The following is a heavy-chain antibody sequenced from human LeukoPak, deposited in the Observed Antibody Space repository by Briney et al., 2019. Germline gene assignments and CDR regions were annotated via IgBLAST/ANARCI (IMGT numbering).Heavy chain of an antibody. Sequence: GGSLRLSCAASGFTFSSYGTHWVRQAPGKGLEWVAVIWYDGSNKYYADSVKGRFTISRDNSKNTLYLRMSSLRAEDTAVYYCARDETPTNGYDSYDFWGQGTLVTVST. CDR2: IWYDGSNK. V-gene: IGHV3-33*01. CDR3: ARDETPTNGYDSYDF. J-gene: IGHJ4*02. CDR1: GFTFSSYG. D-gene: IGHD5-12*01.